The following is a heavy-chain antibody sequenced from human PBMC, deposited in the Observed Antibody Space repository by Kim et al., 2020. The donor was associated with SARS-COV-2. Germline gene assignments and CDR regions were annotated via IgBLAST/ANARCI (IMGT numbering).Heavy chain of an antibody. CDR1: GGTFSSYA. Sequence: SVKVSCKASGGTFSSYAITWVRQAPGQGLEWMGGIIPISGTANYAQEFQGRVTITADESTNTAYMELSSLISEDTAVYYCARAFSMNVRFFYYYGMDVW. CDR3: ARAFSMNVRFFYYYGMDV. CDR2: IIPISGTA. V-gene: IGHV1-69*13. J-gene: IGHJ6*01. D-gene: IGHD3-10*01.